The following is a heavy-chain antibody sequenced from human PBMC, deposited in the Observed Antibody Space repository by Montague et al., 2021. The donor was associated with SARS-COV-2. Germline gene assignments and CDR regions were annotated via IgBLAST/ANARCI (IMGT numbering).Heavy chain of an antibody. D-gene: IGHD3-3*01. CDR3: ARDRLEWSNYYYYYMDV. CDR1: GFTVSSNY. CDR2: IYSGGST. Sequence: SLRLSCAASGFTVSSNYMSWVRQAPGKGLEWVSVIYSGGSTYYADSVKGRFTISSDNSKNTLYLQMNSLRAEDTAVYYCARDRLEWSNYYYYYMDVWGKGTTVTVSS. V-gene: IGHV3-66*02. J-gene: IGHJ6*03.